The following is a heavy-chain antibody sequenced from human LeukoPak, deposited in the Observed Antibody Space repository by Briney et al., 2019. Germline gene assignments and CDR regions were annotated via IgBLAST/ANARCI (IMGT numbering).Heavy chain of an antibody. J-gene: IGHJ3*02. CDR2: IRYDGSNK. Sequence: GGSLRLSCAASGFTFSSYGMHWVRQAPGKGLEWVAFIRYDGSNKYYADSVKGRFTISRDNSKNTLYLQMNSLRAEDTAVYYCANLGKQDTVVVPAATSDAFDIWGQGTMVTVSS. CDR1: GFTFSSYG. CDR3: ANLGKQDTVVVPAATSDAFDI. D-gene: IGHD2-2*01. V-gene: IGHV3-30*02.